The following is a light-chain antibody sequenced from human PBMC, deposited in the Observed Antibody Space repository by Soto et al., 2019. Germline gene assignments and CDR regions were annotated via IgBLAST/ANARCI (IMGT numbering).Light chain of an antibody. CDR3: SSYTSSSTVV. Sequence: SQPGSVCRSRGQSFPISCTGTSSDVGGYNYVSWYQQHPGKAPKLMIYDVSNRPSGVSNRFSGSKSGNTASLTISGLQAEDEADYYCSSYTSSSTVVFGGGTKVTVL. J-gene: IGLJ2*01. CDR2: DVS. V-gene: IGLV2-14*03. CDR1: SSDVGGYNY.